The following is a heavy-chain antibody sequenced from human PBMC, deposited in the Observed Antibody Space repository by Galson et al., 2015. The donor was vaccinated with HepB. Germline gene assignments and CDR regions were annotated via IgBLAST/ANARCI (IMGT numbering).Heavy chain of an antibody. V-gene: IGHV1-2*02. CDR1: GYTFTGYY. D-gene: IGHD3-3*01. Sequence: SVKVSCKASGYTFTGYYMHWVRQAPGQGLEWMGWINPNSGGTNYAQKFQGRVTMTRDTSISTAYMELSGLRSDDTAVYYCARDASVITIFGVVHQKSYYYYYMDVWGKGTTVTVSS. J-gene: IGHJ6*03. CDR2: INPNSGGT. CDR3: ARDASVITIFGVVHQKSYYYYYMDV.